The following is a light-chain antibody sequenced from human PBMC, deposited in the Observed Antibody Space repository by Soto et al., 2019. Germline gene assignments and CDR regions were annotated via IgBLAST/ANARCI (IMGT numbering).Light chain of an antibody. CDR1: QSVSSSY. Sequence: EIVLTQSPGTLSLSPGERATLSCRASQSVSSSYLAWYQQKPGQAPRLLIYGASSRATGIPDRFSGSGSGTNFTLTISRLEPEDFAVYYRQQYGSSPDTFGQGTKVDIK. CDR2: GAS. J-gene: IGKJ1*01. V-gene: IGKV3-20*01. CDR3: QQYGSSPDT.